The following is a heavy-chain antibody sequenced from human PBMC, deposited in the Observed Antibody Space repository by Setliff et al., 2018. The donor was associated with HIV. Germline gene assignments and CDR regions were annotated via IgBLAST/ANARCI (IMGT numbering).Heavy chain of an antibody. Sequence: SETLSLTCTVTGGSISSGSNYWSWIRQPAGKGLELIGHIYTSGSTNYNPSLKSRVTISVDTSKNQFYLKLSSVTAADTAVYYCARILLYDSSAYFVNAFDIWGQGTAVTVAS. CDR3: ARILLYDSSAYFVNAFDI. D-gene: IGHD3-22*01. CDR2: IYTSGST. CDR1: GGSISSGSNY. V-gene: IGHV4-61*09. J-gene: IGHJ3*02.